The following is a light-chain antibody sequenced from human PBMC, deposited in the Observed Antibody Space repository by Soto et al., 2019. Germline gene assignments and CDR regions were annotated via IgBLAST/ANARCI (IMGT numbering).Light chain of an antibody. CDR1: SSDIGAYDY. Sequence: QSALTQPASVSGSPGQSITISSTGTSSDIGAYDYVSWFQQYSGKAPTLIIYEVRFRPSGVSSRFSGSKSGNTASLTISGLQTEDEADYYCGSYASATLIFGGGTKLTVL. CDR3: GSYASATLI. V-gene: IGLV2-14*03. CDR2: EVR. J-gene: IGLJ2*01.